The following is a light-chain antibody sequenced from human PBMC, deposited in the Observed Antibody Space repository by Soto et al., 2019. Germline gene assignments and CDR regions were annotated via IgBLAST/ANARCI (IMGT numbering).Light chain of an antibody. V-gene: IGLV1-51*02. CDR2: ENN. Sequence: QSVLTQPPSVSAAPGQKVTISCSGSSSNIGNNYVSWYQQLPGTAPKLLIYENNKRPSGIPDRFSGSKSGTSATLGITGLQTGDEADYYCGTWDSSLSADWVFGGGTKLPS. CDR1: SSNIGNNY. J-gene: IGLJ3*02. CDR3: GTWDSSLSADWV.